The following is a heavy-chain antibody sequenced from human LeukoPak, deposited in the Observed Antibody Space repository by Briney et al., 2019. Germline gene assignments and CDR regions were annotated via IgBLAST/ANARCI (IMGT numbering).Heavy chain of an antibody. Sequence: SETLSLTCTVSGGSISSYYWSWIRQPPGKGLEWIGYIYYSGSTNYNPSLKSRVTISVDTSKNQFSLKLSSVTAADTAVYYCAQSLFGVGRGSYLDYYMDVWGKGTTVTVSS. CDR3: AQSLFGVGRGSYLDYYMDV. D-gene: IGHD3-3*01. J-gene: IGHJ6*03. V-gene: IGHV4-59*01. CDR1: GGSISSYY. CDR2: IYYSGST.